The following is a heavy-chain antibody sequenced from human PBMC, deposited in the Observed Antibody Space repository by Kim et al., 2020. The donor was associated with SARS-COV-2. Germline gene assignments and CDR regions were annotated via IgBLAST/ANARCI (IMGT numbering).Heavy chain of an antibody. CDR1: GFTFSSYS. Sequence: GGSLRLSCAASGFTFSSYSMNWVRQAPGKGLEWVSSISSSSSYIYYADSVKGRFTISRDNAKNSLYLQMNSLRAEDTAVYYCARWLWFGELSHFDYWGQGTLVTVSS. CDR2: ISSSSSYI. CDR3: ARWLWFGELSHFDY. D-gene: IGHD3-10*01. J-gene: IGHJ4*02. V-gene: IGHV3-21*01.